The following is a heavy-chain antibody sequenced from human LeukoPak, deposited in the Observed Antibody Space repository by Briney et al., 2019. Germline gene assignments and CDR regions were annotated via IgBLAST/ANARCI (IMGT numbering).Heavy chain of an antibody. Sequence: PSETLSLTCTVSGGSISSGSYYWSWIRQPAGKGLEWIGYIYYSGSTNYNPSLKSRVTISVDTSKDQFSLKLSSVTAADTAVYYCARSTYDILTALPRGAFDIWGQGTMVTVSS. CDR3: ARSTYDILTALPRGAFDI. CDR1: GGSISSGSYY. V-gene: IGHV4-61*10. CDR2: IYYSGST. J-gene: IGHJ3*02. D-gene: IGHD3-9*01.